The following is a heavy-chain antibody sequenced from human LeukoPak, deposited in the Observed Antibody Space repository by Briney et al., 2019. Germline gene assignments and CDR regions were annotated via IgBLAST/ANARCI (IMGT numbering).Heavy chain of an antibody. J-gene: IGHJ5*02. CDR1: GGSFSGYY. Sequence: PSETLSLTCAVYGGSFSGYYWSWIRQPPGKGLEWIGEINHSGSTNYNPSLKSRVTISVDTSKNQFSLKLSSVTAADTAVYYCARGYYDSSGYYVSSQSWFDPWGQGTLVTVSS. CDR3: ARGYYDSSGYYVSSQSWFDP. D-gene: IGHD3-22*01. V-gene: IGHV4-34*01. CDR2: INHSGST.